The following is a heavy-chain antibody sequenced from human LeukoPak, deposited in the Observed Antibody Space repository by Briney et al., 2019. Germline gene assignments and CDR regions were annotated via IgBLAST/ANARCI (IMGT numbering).Heavy chain of an antibody. CDR2: IIPILGIA. Sequence: ASVKVSCKASGGTFSSYTISWVRQAPGQGLEWMGRIIPILGIANYAQKFQGRVTITADKSTSTAYMELSSLRSEDTAVYYCARSPTYYYYMYVWGKGTTVTVSS. V-gene: IGHV1-69*02. CDR3: ARSPTYYYYMYV. J-gene: IGHJ6*03. CDR1: GGTFSSYT.